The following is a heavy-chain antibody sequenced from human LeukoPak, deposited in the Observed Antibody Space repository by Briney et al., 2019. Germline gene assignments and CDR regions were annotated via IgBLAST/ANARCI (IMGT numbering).Heavy chain of an antibody. CDR3: AVEGAAVAGHAFDI. J-gene: IGHJ3*02. D-gene: IGHD6-19*01. CDR1: GYTFTSYA. V-gene: IGHV1-2*02. CDR2: INPNSGGT. Sequence: GASVKVSCKASGYTFTSYAISWVRQAPGQGLEWMGWINPNSGGTNYAQKFQGRVTMTRDTSISTAYMELSRLRSDDTAVYYCAVEGAAVAGHAFDIWGQGTMVTVSS.